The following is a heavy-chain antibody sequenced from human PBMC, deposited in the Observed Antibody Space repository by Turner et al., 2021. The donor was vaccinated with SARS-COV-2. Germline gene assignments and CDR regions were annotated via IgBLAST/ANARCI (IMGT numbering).Heavy chain of an antibody. CDR3: ATATAIYGDHRNYYYYYGMDV. Sequence: QVQVVQSGAEVKKPGASVKVPCKVSGYTLTELSMHWVRQAPGKGLEWMGGFDPEDGETIYPQKFQGRVTMTDDTSTDTAYMELSSLRSEDTAVYYCATATAIYGDHRNYYYYYGMDVWGQGTTVTVSS. CDR2: FDPEDGET. CDR1: GYTLTELS. D-gene: IGHD4-17*01. V-gene: IGHV1-24*01. J-gene: IGHJ6*02.